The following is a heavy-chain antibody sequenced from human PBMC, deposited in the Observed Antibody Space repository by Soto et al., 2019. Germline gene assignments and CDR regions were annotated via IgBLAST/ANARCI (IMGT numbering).Heavy chain of an antibody. J-gene: IGHJ5*02. V-gene: IGHV4-34*01. CDR3: ARARNRLGYCSSTSCYRDNWFDP. D-gene: IGHD2-2*02. CDR1: GGSFSGYY. CDR2: INHSGST. Sequence: SETLSLTCAVYGGSFSGYYWSWIRQPPGKGLEWIGEINHSGSTNYNPSLKSRVTISVDTSKNQFSLKLSSVTAADTAVYYCARARNRLGYCSSTSCYRDNWFDPWGQGTLVTVSS.